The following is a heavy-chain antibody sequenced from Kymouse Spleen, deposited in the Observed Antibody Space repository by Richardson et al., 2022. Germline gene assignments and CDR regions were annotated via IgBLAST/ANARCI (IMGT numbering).Heavy chain of an antibody. V-gene: IGHV4-31*03. D-gene: IGHD5-18,IGHD5-18*01. CDR1: GGSISSGGYY. J-gene: IGHJ6*02. Sequence: QVQLQESGPGLVKPSQTLSLTCTVSGGSISSGGYYWSWIRQHPGKGLEWIGYIYYSGSTYYNPSLKSRVTISVDTSKNQFSLKLSSVTAADTAVYYCAREEAPTSYGPYYYYYGMDVWGQGTTVTVSS. CDR2: IYYSGST. CDR3: AREEAPTSYGPYYYYYGMDV.